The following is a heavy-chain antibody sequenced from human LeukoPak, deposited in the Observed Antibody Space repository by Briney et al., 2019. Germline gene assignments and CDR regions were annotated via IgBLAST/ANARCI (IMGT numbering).Heavy chain of an antibody. V-gene: IGHV1-46*01. J-gene: IGHJ4*02. CDR2: INPSGGST. D-gene: IGHD3-22*01. CDR1: GYTFTSYY. CDR3: AAVYDSSGYYLPNDY. Sequence: ASVKVSCKASGYTFTSYYMHWVRQAPGQGLEWMGIINPSGGSTSYAQKFQGRVTMTRDTSTSTVYMELSSLRSEDTAVYYCAAVYDSSGYYLPNDYWGQGTLITVSS.